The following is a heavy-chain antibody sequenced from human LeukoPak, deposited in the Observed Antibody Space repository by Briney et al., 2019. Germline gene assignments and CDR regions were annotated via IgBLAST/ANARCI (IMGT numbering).Heavy chain of an antibody. CDR3: GRETVAGTFDY. CDR2: IGSSDSII. J-gene: IGHJ4*02. CDR1: GFTLSDFY. V-gene: IGHV3-11*01. D-gene: IGHD6-19*01. Sequence: GGSLRLSCVASGFTLSDFYMSWLRQAPGKGLDWLADIGSSDSIISYADSLRGRFTISRDYAKNSLHLQMNSLRDEDTAVYYCGRETVAGTFDYWGQGTLVTVSS.